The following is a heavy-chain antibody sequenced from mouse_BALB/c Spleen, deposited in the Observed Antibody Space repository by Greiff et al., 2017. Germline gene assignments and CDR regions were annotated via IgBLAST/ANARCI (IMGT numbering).Heavy chain of an antibody. D-gene: IGHD2-4*01. Sequence: QVQLQQSGAELMKPGASVKISCKATGYTFSSYWIEWVKQRPGHGLEWIGEILPGSGSTNYNEKFKGKATFTADTSSNTAYMQLSSLTSEDSAVYYCARLYYDYDFDYWGQGTTLTVSS. CDR2: ILPGSGST. J-gene: IGHJ2*01. V-gene: IGHV1-9*01. CDR3: ARLYYDYDFDY. CDR1: GYTFSSYW.